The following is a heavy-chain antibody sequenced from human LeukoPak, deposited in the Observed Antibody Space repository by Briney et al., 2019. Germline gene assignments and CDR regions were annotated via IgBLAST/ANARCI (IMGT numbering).Heavy chain of an antibody. CDR1: GGTFSSYA. V-gene: IGHV1-8*02. D-gene: IGHD7-27*01. CDR3: ARAPCNWGFDY. J-gene: IGHJ4*02. CDR2: MNPNSGTT. Sequence: ASVKVSCKASGGTFSSYAINWVRQAPGQGPEWIGWMNPNSGTTGYAQKFQGRVTMTRDTSISTAYMDLSSLRSEDTAVYYCARAPCNWGFDYWGQGTLVTVSS.